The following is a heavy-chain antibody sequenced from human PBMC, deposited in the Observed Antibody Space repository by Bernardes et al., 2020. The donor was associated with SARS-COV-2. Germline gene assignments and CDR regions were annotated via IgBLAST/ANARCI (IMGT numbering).Heavy chain of an antibody. Sequence: ETLCLTCSVSGGSISTYYWSWIRQPAGKGLEWIGRMSASGSSNHNPSLRSRITMSVDTPQNQISLELSSVTAADTAVYYCAREGGTSGRGMDVWGQGTTVTVSS. CDR2: MSASGSS. V-gene: IGHV4-4*07. J-gene: IGHJ6*02. CDR3: AREGGTSGRGMDV. D-gene: IGHD3-10*01. CDR1: GGSISTYY.